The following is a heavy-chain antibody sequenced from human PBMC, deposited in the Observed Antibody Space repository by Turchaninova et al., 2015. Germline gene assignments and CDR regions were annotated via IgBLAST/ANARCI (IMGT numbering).Heavy chain of an antibody. Sequence: EVQLVESGGGLVQPGGSLGLACVGSGFTFSGYWMHWVRQAPGKGLEWVSRINSDESSRSYADSAKGRFTISRDNTKKTLYLQMNSLRAEDTAVYYCASCRWTTRRNAFDIWGQGTTVTVSS. J-gene: IGHJ3*02. V-gene: IGHV3-74*01. D-gene: IGHD1-1*01. CDR3: ASCRWTTRRNAFDI. CDR1: GFTFSGYW. CDR2: INSDESSR.